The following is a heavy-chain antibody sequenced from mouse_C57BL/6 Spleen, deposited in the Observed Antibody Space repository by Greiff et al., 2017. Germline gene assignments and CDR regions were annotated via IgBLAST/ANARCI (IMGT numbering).Heavy chain of an antibody. J-gene: IGHJ4*01. V-gene: IGHV1-82*01. CDR2: IYPGDGDT. D-gene: IGHD2-14*01. CDR1: GYAFSGSW. CDR3: ASMNYGYLYAMGG. Sequence: VQLQQSGPELVKPGASVKISCKASGYAFSGSWMNWVKQRPGKGLEWIGRIYPGDGDTNYNGKFKGKATLTADKSSSTAYMQLSSLTSADSAVYVCASMNYGYLYAMGGWGTGTSVTAYS.